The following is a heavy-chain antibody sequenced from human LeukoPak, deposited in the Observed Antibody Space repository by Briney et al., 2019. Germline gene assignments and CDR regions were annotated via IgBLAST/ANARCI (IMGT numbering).Heavy chain of an antibody. CDR2: IYHSGSA. D-gene: IGHD3-16*01. CDR1: YYSISSGNN. Sequence: SETLSLTCTVSYYSISSGNNWGWIRQPPGKGLEWIGSIYHSGSAYYNPSLQSRVTISVDTSKNQFSLKLTSVTAADTAVYYCARAFGVVVYFDFWGQGTLVTVSS. V-gene: IGHV4-38-2*02. CDR3: ARAFGVVVYFDF. J-gene: IGHJ4*02.